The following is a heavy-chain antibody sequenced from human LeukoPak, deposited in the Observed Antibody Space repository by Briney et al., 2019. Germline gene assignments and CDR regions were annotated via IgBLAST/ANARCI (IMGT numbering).Heavy chain of an antibody. CDR2: IRGSGGDT. V-gene: IGHV3-23*01. Sequence: GGSLRLSCAASGFTFSSYAMSWVRQAPGKGLEWVSDIRGSGGDTYYADSVKGRFTISRDNSKNTLYLQMNSLRAEDTAVYYCAKVPYSSSWYWFDPWGQGTLVTVSS. J-gene: IGHJ5*02. D-gene: IGHD6-13*01. CDR3: AKVPYSSSWYWFDP. CDR1: GFTFSSYA.